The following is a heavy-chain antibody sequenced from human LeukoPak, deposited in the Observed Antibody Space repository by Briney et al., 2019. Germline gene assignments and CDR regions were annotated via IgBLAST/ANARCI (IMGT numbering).Heavy chain of an antibody. CDR1: GFTVSSNY. CDR3: AKDPTDFDSSGQTYFDY. CDR2: IYSGGST. D-gene: IGHD3-22*01. Sequence: GVLRLSCAASGFTVSSNYMSWVRQAPGKGLEWVSVIYSGGSTYYADSVKGRFTISRDNSKNTLYLQMNSLKAEDTAIYYCAKDPTDFDSSGQTYFDYWGQGTLVTVSS. J-gene: IGHJ4*02. V-gene: IGHV3-53*01.